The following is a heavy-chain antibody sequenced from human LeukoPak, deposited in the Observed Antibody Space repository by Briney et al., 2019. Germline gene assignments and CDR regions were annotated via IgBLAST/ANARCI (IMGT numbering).Heavy chain of an antibody. V-gene: IGHV4-59*01. Sequence: PSETLSLTCTVSGGSISSYYWSWIRQPAGKGLEWIGYIYYSGSTSYNPSLKSRVTISVDTSKNQISLKVRSVTAADTAVYYCARTTEDCSSTSCYQYWFDPWGQGTLVTVSS. CDR1: GGSISSYY. CDR2: IYYSGST. J-gene: IGHJ5*02. CDR3: ARTTEDCSSTSCYQYWFDP. D-gene: IGHD2-2*01.